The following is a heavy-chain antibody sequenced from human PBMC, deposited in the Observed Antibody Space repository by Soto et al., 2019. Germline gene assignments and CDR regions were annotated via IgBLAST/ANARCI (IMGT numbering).Heavy chain of an antibody. Sequence: GGSLRLSCAASGFTLADYGLHWVRQVPGKGLEWVSSISSSSSYIYYADSVKGRFTISRDNAKNSLYLQMNSLRAEDTAVYYCARDGRYSSSWYVAASNYYYGMDVWGQGTTVTVSS. D-gene: IGHD6-13*01. CDR2: ISSSSSYI. J-gene: IGHJ6*02. V-gene: IGHV3-21*01. CDR1: GFTLADYG. CDR3: ARDGRYSSSWYVAASNYYYGMDV.